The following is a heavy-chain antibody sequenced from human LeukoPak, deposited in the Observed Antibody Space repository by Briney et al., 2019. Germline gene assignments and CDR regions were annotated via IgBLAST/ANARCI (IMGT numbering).Heavy chain of an antibody. CDR1: GFTFSNAW. D-gene: IGHD2-15*01. Sequence: PGGSLRLSCAASGFTFSNAWMSWVRQAPGKGLEWIGQIYHSGSTNYNPSLKSRVTISVDKSKNQFSLKLRSVTAADTAVYYCARPLSLGYCSGGSCYGRGAWFDRWGQGTLVTVSS. V-gene: IGHV4-4*02. CDR2: IYHSGST. J-gene: IGHJ5*02. CDR3: ARPLSLGYCSGGSCYGRGAWFDR.